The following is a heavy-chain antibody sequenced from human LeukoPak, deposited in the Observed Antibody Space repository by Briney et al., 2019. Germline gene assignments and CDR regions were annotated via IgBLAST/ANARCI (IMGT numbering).Heavy chain of an antibody. CDR1: GFTFSSYA. Sequence: PGGSLRLSCAASGFTFSSYAMSWVRQAPGKGLEWVSAISGSGGGTYYADSVKGRFTISRDNSKNTLYLQMNSLRAEDTAVYYCAKDQGTVTTTCYFDYWGQGTLVTVSS. CDR3: AKDQGTVTTTCYFDY. CDR2: ISGSGGGT. J-gene: IGHJ4*02. V-gene: IGHV3-23*01. D-gene: IGHD4-17*01.